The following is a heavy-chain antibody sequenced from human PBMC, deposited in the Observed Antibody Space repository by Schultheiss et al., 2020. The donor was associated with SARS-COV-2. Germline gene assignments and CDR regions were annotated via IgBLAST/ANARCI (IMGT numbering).Heavy chain of an antibody. CDR1: GFTVSSNY. J-gene: IGHJ3*02. V-gene: IGHV3-66*01. Sequence: GGSLRLSCAASGFTVSSNYMSWVRQAPGKGVVWVSVIYSGGSTYYADSVKGRFTISRVNSKNTLYIQMNSLRDKDTTVYYCARDPSLAVAASYAIDIWGQVTMVTVSS. D-gene: IGHD6-19*01. CDR3: ARDPSLAVAASYAIDI. CDR2: IYSGGST.